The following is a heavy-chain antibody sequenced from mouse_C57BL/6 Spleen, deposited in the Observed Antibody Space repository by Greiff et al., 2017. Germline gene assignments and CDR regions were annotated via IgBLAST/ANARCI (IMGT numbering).Heavy chain of an antibody. CDR1: GFNIKDDY. CDR2: IDPENGDT. D-gene: IGHD2-1*01. Sequence: VQLKESGAELVRPGASVKLSCTASGFNIKDDYMHWVKQRPEQGLEWIGWIDPENGDTEYASKFQGKATITADTSSNTAYLQLSSLTSEDTAVYYGTRGIYSRGDYWGQGTSVTVSS. CDR3: TRGIYSRGDY. V-gene: IGHV14-4*01. J-gene: IGHJ4*01.